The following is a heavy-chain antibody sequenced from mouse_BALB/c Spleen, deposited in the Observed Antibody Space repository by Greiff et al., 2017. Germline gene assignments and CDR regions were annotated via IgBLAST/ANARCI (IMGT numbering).Heavy chain of an antibody. CDR2: INPYNDGT. V-gene: IGHV1-14*01. D-gene: IGHD2-1*01. CDR1: GYTFTSYV. CDR3: ARVGNYDWFAY. J-gene: IGHJ3*01. Sequence: EVQLQESGPELVKPGASVKMSCKASGYTFTSYVMHWVKQKPGQGLEWIGYINPYNDGTKYNEKFKGKATLTSDKSSSTAYMELSSLTSEDSAVYYCARVGNYDWFAYWGQGTLVTVSA.